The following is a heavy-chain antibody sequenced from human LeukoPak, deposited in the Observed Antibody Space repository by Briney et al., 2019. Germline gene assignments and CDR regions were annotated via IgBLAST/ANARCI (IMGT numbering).Heavy chain of an antibody. Sequence: SETLSLTCTVSGGSITNNNYYWDWIRQPPGKGLEWIGVFYYSGSTRNIPYLKCLVTIFADTCKNHISLKLSSVTAANTAIYYGARHTRPGYSGYENDFDIWGQGTMVTVSS. J-gene: IGHJ3*02. CDR2: FYYSGST. CDR1: GGSITNNNYY. CDR3: ARHTRPGYSGYENDFDI. D-gene: IGHD5-12*01. V-gene: IGHV4-39*01.